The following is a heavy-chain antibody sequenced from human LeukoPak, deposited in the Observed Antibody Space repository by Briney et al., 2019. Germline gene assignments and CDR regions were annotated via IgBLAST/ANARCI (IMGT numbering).Heavy chain of an antibody. V-gene: IGHV4-59*01. CDR3: ARGPVTTGYFAY. CDR1: GASITTSY. CDR2: IYYSGGT. J-gene: IGHJ4*02. D-gene: IGHD4-17*01. Sequence: SETLSLTCTVSGASITTSYWSWIRQPPGTGLEWIGYIYYSGGTNYNPSPKSRVTIPVYTSKNQFSLKLSSGNGADRAVYFCARGPVTTGYFAYWGEGALVTVSS.